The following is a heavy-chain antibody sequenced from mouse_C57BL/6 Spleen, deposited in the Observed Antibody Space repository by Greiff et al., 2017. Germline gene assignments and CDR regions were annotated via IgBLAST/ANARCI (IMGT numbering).Heavy chain of an antibody. CDR1: GYAFTNYL. CDR2: INPGSGGT. V-gene: IGHV1-54*01. Sequence: QVQLQQSGAELVRPGTSVKVSCKASGYAFTNYLIEWVKQRPGQGLEWSGVINPGSGGTNYNETFKGKATLTADKSSSTAYMQRSSLTSEDAAVYFCAREGGSSYGYWGQGTTLTVSS. D-gene: IGHD1-1*01. J-gene: IGHJ2*01. CDR3: AREGGSSYGY.